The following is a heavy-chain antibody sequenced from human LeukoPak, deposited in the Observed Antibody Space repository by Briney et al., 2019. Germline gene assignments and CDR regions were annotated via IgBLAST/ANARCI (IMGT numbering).Heavy chain of an antibody. CDR2: IYYSGST. CDR3: ARSRHVSGSYSYFDY. D-gene: IGHD1-26*01. J-gene: IGHJ4*02. CDR1: GGSISIYY. V-gene: IGHV4-59*08. Sequence: SETLSLTCTVSGGSISIYYWSWIRQPPGKGLEWIGYIYYSGSTNYNPSLKSRVTISVDTSKNQFSLKLSSVTAADTAVYYCARSRHVSGSYSYFDYWGQGTLVTVSS.